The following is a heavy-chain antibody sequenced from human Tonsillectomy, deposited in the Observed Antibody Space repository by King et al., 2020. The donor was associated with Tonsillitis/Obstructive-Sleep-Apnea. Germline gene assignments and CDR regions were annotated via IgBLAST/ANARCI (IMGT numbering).Heavy chain of an antibody. Sequence: EVQLVESGGGLVQPGGSLRLSCVASGFTFRSYALHWVRQAPGKGLEYVAGSGSDGRSTTYGGSVKGRFTISRDNSKSTLYLQMRSLRPEDTAVYYCVKDQFTMCGVIPWFDPWGQGTLVTVSS. D-gene: IGHD3-3*01. CDR1: GFTFRSYA. CDR3: VKDQFTMCGVIPWFDP. V-gene: IGHV3-64D*06. CDR2: SGSDGRST. J-gene: IGHJ5*02.